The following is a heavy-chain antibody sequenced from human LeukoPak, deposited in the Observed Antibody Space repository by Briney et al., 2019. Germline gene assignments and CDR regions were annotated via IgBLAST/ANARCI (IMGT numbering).Heavy chain of an antibody. J-gene: IGHJ4*02. V-gene: IGHV4-4*07. Sequence: SETLSLTCTVSGVSISPFYWSWIRQSAGKGLEWIGRVHFSGNTNYNASLKGRATMSADMSRKQFSLKLRSVTAADTAVYYCAREYGDFDYWGQGILVTVSS. CDR1: GVSISPFY. CDR3: AREYGDFDY. CDR2: VHFSGNT. D-gene: IGHD4-17*01.